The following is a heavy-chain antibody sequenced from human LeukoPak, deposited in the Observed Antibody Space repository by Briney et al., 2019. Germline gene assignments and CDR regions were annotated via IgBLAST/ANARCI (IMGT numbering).Heavy chain of an antibody. V-gene: IGHV3-23*01. J-gene: IGHJ6*02. CDR3: AKDASGSYFNGMDV. CDR1: GFTFSSYA. CDR2: ISGSGGST. Sequence: GGSLRLSCAASGFTFSSYAMSWVRQAPGKGLEWLSAISGSGGSTYYADSVKGRFTISRDNSKNTLYLQMNSLRAEDTAVYYCAKDASGSYFNGMDVWGQGTTVTVSS. D-gene: IGHD3-10*01.